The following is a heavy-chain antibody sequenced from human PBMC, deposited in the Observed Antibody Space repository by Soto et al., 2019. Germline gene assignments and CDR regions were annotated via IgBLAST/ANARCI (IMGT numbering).Heavy chain of an antibody. V-gene: IGHV3-33*01. CDR2: IWNDGSHA. CDR3: ARDQTDSGGYSDS. CDR1: GFPFRSYG. Sequence: QVQLVESGGGVVQPGGSLRLSCEGSGFPFRSYGIQWVRQAPGKGLERLGLIWNDGSHAYYADSVKGRFTISRDNSKNTVFLQVRNLRAEDTAVYFCARDQTDSGGYSDSWGQGTLVTVSS. J-gene: IGHJ4*02. D-gene: IGHD2-15*01.